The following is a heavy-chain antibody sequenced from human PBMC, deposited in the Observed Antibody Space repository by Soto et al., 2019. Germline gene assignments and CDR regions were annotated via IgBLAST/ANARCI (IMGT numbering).Heavy chain of an antibody. J-gene: IGHJ6*02. Sequence: QVQLQESGPGLVKPSETLSLTCTVSGGSITNYYWRWFRQPPGKRLEWVGYINYDGYSAYNLSLKRRVTLSMDASKTQFSLMLESVTATDTAVYYCARHGFGPLHGLVDVWGPGTTVIVSS. CDR2: INYDGYS. CDR3: ARHGFGPLHGLVDV. CDR1: GGSITNYY. V-gene: IGHV4-59*08. D-gene: IGHD3-10*01.